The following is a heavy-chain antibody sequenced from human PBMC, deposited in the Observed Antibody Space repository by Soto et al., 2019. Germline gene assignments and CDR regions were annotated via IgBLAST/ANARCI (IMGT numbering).Heavy chain of an antibody. V-gene: IGHV3-33*01. CDR3: ARDLVTLAQAAPDY. CDR2: IWYDGSNK. CDR1: GFTFSSYG. J-gene: IGHJ4*02. D-gene: IGHD2-2*01. Sequence: QVQLVESGGGVVQPGRSLRLSCAASGFTFSSYGMHWVRQAPGKGLEWVAVIWYDGSNKYYADSVKGRFTISRDNSKNTLYLQMNSLRAEDTAVYYCARDLVTLAQAAPDYWGQGTLVTVSS.